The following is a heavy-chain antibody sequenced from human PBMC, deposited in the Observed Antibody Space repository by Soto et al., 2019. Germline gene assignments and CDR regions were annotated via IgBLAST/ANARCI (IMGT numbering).Heavy chain of an antibody. V-gene: IGHV3-21*01. CDR1: GFTFSSYA. J-gene: IGHJ4*02. CDR2: IISSSSYI. D-gene: IGHD5-18*01. CDR3: ARDQPGYSYGYGLGY. Sequence: PGGSLRLSCAASGFTFSSYAMHWVRQAPGKGLEWVSSIISSSSYIYYADSVKGRFTISRDNAKNSLYLQMNSLRAEDTAVYYCARDQPGYSYGYGLGYWGQGTLVTVSS.